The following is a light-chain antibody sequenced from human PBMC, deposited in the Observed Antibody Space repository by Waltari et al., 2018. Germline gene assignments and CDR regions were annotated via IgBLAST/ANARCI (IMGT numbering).Light chain of an antibody. CDR1: SSYSGGYTY. V-gene: IGLV2-14*03. CDR2: DVT. J-gene: IGLJ2*01. CDR3: SSFTSSTTGI. Sequence: SALTQPDSVSGSPGQSITISCSGISSYSGGYTYVSWYQQHPGEAPKVIIYDVTNRPSGVSTRFSGSKSGSSASLTISGLQPEDEADYYCSSFTSSTTGIFGGGTKLTVL.